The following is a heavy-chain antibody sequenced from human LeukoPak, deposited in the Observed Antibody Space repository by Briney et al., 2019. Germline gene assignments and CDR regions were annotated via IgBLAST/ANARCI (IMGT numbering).Heavy chain of an antibody. CDR3: ARGRGGPPFDF. J-gene: IGHJ4*02. CDR2: ISADGGTT. CDR1: GFSFRGYG. V-gene: IGHV3-64*01. Sequence: GGSLRLSCAASGFSFRGYGMHWVRQAPGRGLEYVSAISADGGTTDYLNSVKGRFTISRDNSKNTHYLQMGRLRSDDTAIYYCARGRGGPPFDFWGQGTVVTVAS. D-gene: IGHD3-10*01.